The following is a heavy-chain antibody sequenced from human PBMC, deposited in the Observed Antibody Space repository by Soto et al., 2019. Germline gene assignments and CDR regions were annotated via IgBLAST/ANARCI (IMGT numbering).Heavy chain of an antibody. CDR1: GGSITSGSYY. CDR3: ARAPEYCSSTSCNWFDP. Sequence: QVQLQESGPGLVKPSQTLSLTCTVSGGSITSGSYYWSWIHQHPGKGLEWIGYIYYSGSTYYNPSLKSRLTISVDTSKNQFSLKLSSVTAADTAVYYCARAPEYCSSTSCNWFDPWGQGTLVTVSA. CDR2: IYYSGST. J-gene: IGHJ5*02. V-gene: IGHV4-31*03. D-gene: IGHD2-2*01.